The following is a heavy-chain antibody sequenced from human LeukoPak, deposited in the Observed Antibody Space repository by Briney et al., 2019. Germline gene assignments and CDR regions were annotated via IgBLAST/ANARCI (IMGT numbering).Heavy chain of an antibody. Sequence: PSETLSLTCTVSGGSMSMSSYYWGWVRQSPGKGLEWIGDIYYSGSMYYNPSLKSRVTISEDTSKNQFSLKLSSVTAADTAVYYCARQRGAAVAHNWFDPWGQGTLVTVSS. V-gene: IGHV4-39*01. D-gene: IGHD6-25*01. CDR1: GGSMSMSSYY. CDR2: IYYSGSM. CDR3: ARQRGAAVAHNWFDP. J-gene: IGHJ5*02.